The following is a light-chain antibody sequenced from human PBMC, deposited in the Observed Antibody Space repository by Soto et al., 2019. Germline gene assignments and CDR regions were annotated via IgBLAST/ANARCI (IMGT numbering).Light chain of an antibody. V-gene: IGKV1-39*01. Sequence: DIQMTQSPSSLSASVGDRVTITCRASQSITTHLNWYQQKPGKAPKLLISAASTLQSGVPSTFSGSGSGTDFTITISSLQPEDFATYFCQHCLSPPRTFGGGTKVEIK. CDR1: QSITTH. J-gene: IGKJ4*01. CDR2: AAS. CDR3: QHCLSPPRT.